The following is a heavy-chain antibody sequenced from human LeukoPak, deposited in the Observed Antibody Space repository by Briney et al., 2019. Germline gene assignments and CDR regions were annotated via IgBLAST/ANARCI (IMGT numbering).Heavy chain of an antibody. CDR2: INGRNSTM. CDR1: GFTFSNYR. CDR3: ARSDRGHFDY. Sequence: PGGSLRLSCAASGFTFSNYRMDWVRQAPGKGLEWVSYINGRNSTMYYADSVKGRFTISRDNAKNSLYLQMNSLRAEDMAVYYCARSDRGHFDYWGQGTLVTVSS. J-gene: IGHJ4*02. V-gene: IGHV3-48*01. D-gene: IGHD3-22*01.